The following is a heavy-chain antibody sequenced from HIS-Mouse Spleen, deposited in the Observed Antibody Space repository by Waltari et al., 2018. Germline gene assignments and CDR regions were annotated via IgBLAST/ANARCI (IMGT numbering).Heavy chain of an antibody. CDR2: ISAYNRNT. D-gene: IGHD3-22*01. CDR3: ARVPNDSGYPDAFDI. J-gene: IGHJ3*02. CDR1: GYSFTSYG. V-gene: IGHV1-18*01. Sequence: QVQLVQSGAEVKKPGASVKVSCKASGYSFTSYGISWVRQAPGQGLEWMGWISAYNRNTNDAPRRQGRVTMTTETSTSTAYMELRSLRSDDTAVYYCARVPNDSGYPDAFDIWGQGTMVTVSS.